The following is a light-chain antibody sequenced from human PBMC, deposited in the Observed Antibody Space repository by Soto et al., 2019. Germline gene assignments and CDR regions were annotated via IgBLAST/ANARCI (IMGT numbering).Light chain of an antibody. V-gene: IGKV3-11*01. J-gene: IGKJ1*01. Sequence: EILLTQSPDTLSSSPGERATLSCRASQSVTTYLAWYQQKPGQAPRLLIYDVSNRATGIPARFSGSGSGTDFTLTISRLEPEDVAIYYCQQRSNWPWTFGQGTKV. CDR2: DVS. CDR3: QQRSNWPWT. CDR1: QSVTTY.